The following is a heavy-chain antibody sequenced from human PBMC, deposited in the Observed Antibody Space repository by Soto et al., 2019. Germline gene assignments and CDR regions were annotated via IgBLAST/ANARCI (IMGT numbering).Heavy chain of an antibody. J-gene: IGHJ5*02. Sequence: SETLSLTCTVSCGSISSSSYYWGWIRQPPGKGLEWIASIYYSGSTYYNPSLKSRVTISVDTSKNQFSLKLSSVTAADTAVYYCAGSDEINWFDPWGQGALVTV. CDR1: CGSISSSSYY. CDR2: IYYSGST. D-gene: IGHD6-25*01. V-gene: IGHV4-39*01. CDR3: AGSDEINWFDP.